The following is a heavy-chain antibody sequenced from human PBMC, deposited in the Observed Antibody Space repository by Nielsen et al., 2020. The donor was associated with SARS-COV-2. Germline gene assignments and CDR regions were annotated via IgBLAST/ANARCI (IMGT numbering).Heavy chain of an antibody. CDR3: AKASFGAAES. J-gene: IGHJ4*02. V-gene: IGHV3-9*01. CDR2: ISWNSGSI. CDR1: GFTFDDYA. D-gene: IGHD6-13*01. Sequence: GGSLRLSCAASGFTFDDYAMHWVRQAPGKGLEWVSGISWNSGSIGYADSVKGRFTIFRDNAKNSLYLQMNSLRAEDTALYYCAKASFGAAESWGQGTLVTVSS.